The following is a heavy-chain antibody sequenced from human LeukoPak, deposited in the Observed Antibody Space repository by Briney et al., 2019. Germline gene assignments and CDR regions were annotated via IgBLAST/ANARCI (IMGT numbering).Heavy chain of an antibody. CDR2: FDPEDGET. D-gene: IGHD2/OR15-2a*01. J-gene: IGHJ3*02. Sequence: ASVKVSCKVSGYTLTELSMHWVRQAPGKGLEWMGGFDPEDGETIYAQKFQGRVTMTEDTSTDTAYMELSSLRSEDTAVYYCAKGDLFYYAFDIWGQGTMVNVFS. V-gene: IGHV1-24*01. CDR3: AKGDLFYYAFDI. CDR1: GYTLTELS.